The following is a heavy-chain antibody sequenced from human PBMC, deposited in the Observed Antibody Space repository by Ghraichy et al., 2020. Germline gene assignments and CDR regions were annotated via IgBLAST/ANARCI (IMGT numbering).Heavy chain of an antibody. D-gene: IGHD6-6*01. V-gene: IGHV3-7*01. CDR3: TRIKRGSSYFDY. J-gene: IGHJ4*02. CDR1: GFIFSDFW. Sequence: GGSLRLSCGASGFIFSDFWMSWVRQAPGKGLEWVANIKEEGSEMYYVDSVEGRFTISRDNARNSLYLQMNSLRAEDTAVYYCTRIKRGSSYFDYWGLGSLVTVSS. CDR2: IKEEGSEM.